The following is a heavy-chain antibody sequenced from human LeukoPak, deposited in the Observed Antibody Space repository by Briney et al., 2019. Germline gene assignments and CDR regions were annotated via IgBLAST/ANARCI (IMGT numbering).Heavy chain of an antibody. V-gene: IGHV3-20*01. CDR3: ARDDYSNFSGMDV. D-gene: IGHD4-11*01. CDR1: GFTFDDYG. CDR2: INWNGGST. Sequence: GGSLRLSCAASGFTFDDYGMSWVRQAPGKGLEWVSGINWNGGSTGYADSVKGRFTISRDNAKNSLYLQMNSLRAEDPALYHCARDDYSNFSGMDVWGQGTTVTVSS. J-gene: IGHJ6*02.